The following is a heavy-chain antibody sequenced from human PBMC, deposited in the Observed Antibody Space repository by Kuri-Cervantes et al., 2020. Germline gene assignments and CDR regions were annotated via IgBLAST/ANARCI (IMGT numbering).Heavy chain of an antibody. Sequence: SETLSLTCTVSGGSVSSGSYYWSWIRQPPGKGLECIGYISYTGSTTYNPSLKSRVTISVDTSKNQFSLKLSSVTAADTAVYYCAREHFTTTVTTSYYYYMDVWGKGTTVTVSS. D-gene: IGHD4-17*01. CDR1: GGSVSSGSYY. V-gene: IGHV4-61*01. CDR2: ISYTGST. CDR3: AREHFTTTVTTSYYYYMDV. J-gene: IGHJ6*03.